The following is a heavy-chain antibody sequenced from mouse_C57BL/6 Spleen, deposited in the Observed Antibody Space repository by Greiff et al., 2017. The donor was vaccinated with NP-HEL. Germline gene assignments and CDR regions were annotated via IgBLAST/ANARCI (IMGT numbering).Heavy chain of an antibody. CDR3: ATGTGFDY. CDR2: IYPGDGDT. J-gene: IGHJ2*01. CDR1: GYAFSSSW. D-gene: IGHD4-1*01. Sequence: VQLQQSGPELVKPGASVKISCKASGYAFSSSWMNWVKQRPGKGLEWIGRIYPGDGDTNYNGKFKGKATLTADKSSSPAYMQLSGLTSEDSAVYFCATGTGFDYWGQGTTLTVSS. V-gene: IGHV1-82*01.